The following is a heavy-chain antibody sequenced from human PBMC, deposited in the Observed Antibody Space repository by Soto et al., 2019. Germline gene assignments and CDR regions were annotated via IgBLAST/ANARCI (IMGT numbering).Heavy chain of an antibody. D-gene: IGHD3-10*01. J-gene: IGHJ5*02. CDR1: GYTFTSYA. Sequence: QVQLVQSGAEVKKPGASVKVSCKASGYTFTSYAMHWVRQAPGQRLEWMGWINAGNGNTKYSQKFQGRVTITRDTSASTAYMELSSLRSEDTAVYYCARHMVRGVHWFDRWGQGTLVTVSS. V-gene: IGHV1-3*01. CDR2: INAGNGNT. CDR3: ARHMVRGVHWFDR.